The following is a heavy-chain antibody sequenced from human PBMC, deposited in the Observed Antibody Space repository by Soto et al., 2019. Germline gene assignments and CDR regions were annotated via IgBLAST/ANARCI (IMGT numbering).Heavy chain of an antibody. CDR2: INSDGSST. D-gene: IGHD3-3*01. J-gene: IGHJ6*02. CDR3: ASAFQGIKIFGVRGPWGMDV. Sequence: PGGSLRLSCAASGFTFSSYWMHWVRQAPGKGLVWVSRINSDGSSTSYADSVKGRFTISRDNAKNTLYLQMNSLRAEDTAVYYCASAFQGIKIFGVRGPWGMDVWGQGTTVTVSS. V-gene: IGHV3-74*01. CDR1: GFTFSSYW.